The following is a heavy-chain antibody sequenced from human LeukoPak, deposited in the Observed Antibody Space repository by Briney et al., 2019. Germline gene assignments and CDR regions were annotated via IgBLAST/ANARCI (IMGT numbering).Heavy chain of an antibody. V-gene: IGHV1-18*01. D-gene: IGHD5-18*01. CDR3: ATRIQYPGDYYYGMDV. CDR1: GYTFTNYG. CDR2: ISAYNGNT. Sequence: ASVKVSCKASGYTFTNYGVSWVRQAPGQGLEWMGWISAYNGNTNYAQKLQGRVTMTTDTSTSTAYMELRSLRSDDTAVYYCATRIQYPGDYYYGMDVWGQGTTVTVSS. J-gene: IGHJ6*02.